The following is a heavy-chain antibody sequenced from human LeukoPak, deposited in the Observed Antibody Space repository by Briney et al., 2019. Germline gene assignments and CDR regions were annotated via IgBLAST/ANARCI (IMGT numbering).Heavy chain of an antibody. CDR3: AKDWWELSYYYYGMDV. Sequence: QPGGSLRLSCAASGFTFSSYSMNWVRQAPGKGLEWVSYISSSSSTIYYADSVKGRFTISRDNSKNTLYLQMNSLRAEDTAVYYCAKDWWELSYYYYGMDVWDQGTTVTVSS. J-gene: IGHJ6*02. D-gene: IGHD1-26*01. V-gene: IGHV3-48*01. CDR1: GFTFSSYS. CDR2: ISSSSSTI.